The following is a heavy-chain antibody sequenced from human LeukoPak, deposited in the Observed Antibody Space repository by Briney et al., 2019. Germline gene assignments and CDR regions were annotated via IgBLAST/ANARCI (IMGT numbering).Heavy chain of an antibody. V-gene: IGHV1-69*13. J-gene: IGHJ4*02. CDR1: GYTFTSYY. D-gene: IGHD2-2*01. CDR3: ARDYCSSTSCLFDY. CDR2: IIPIFGTA. Sequence: ASVKVSCKASGYTFTSYYMHWVRQAPGQGLEWMGGIIPIFGTANYAQKFQGRVTITADESTSTAHMELSSLRSEDTAVYYCARDYCSSTSCLFDYWGQGTLVSVSS.